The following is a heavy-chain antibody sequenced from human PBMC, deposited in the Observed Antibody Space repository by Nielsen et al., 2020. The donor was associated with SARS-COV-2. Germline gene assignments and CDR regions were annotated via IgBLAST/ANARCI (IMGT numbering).Heavy chain of an antibody. V-gene: IGHV1-18*01. CDR1: GYTFPSYC. J-gene: IGHJ6*02. Sequence: ASVHVSCLASGYTFPSYCISWVRQAPAQGLEWMGWISAYNGNTNYAQKLQGRVTMTTDTSTSTAYMELRSLRSDDTAVYYCGGGSMVQGEDYYYYYGMDVWGQGTTVTVSS. CDR3: GGGSMVQGEDYYYYYGMDV. D-gene: IGHD3-10*01. CDR2: ISAYNGNT.